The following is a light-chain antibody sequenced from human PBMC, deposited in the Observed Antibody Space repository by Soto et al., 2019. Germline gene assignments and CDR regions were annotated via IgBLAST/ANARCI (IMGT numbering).Light chain of an antibody. CDR3: QQFYSAPIT. J-gene: IGKJ5*01. CDR1: QTIKNY. V-gene: IGKV1-39*01. Sequence: DLQMSQCPSSLSASVGDRVTITCLASQTIKNYLNWYQQKPGRAPNLLIYSASTLHSGVPSRFSGTKSATDVTLTITSLQTEDFATYYCQQFYSAPITFGQGTRLEIK. CDR2: SAS.